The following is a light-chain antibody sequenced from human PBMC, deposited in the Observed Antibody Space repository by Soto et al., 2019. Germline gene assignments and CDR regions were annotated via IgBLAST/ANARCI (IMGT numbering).Light chain of an antibody. Sequence: DIPMTQSPSTLSASVGDRVTITCRASQSIGRWLAWYQQKPGKAPKLLIYDASSLESGVPSRFSGSGSGTEFTLTITSLQPDDFATYYCHQYNTYSPPWTFGQGTRVEI. CDR3: HQYNTYSPPWT. V-gene: IGKV1-5*01. CDR1: QSIGRW. J-gene: IGKJ1*01. CDR2: DAS.